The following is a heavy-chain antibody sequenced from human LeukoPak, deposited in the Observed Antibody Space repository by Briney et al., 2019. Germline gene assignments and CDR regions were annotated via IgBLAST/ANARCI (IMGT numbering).Heavy chain of an antibody. D-gene: IGHD1-14*01. V-gene: IGHV4-59*05. CDR2: IYYSGST. CDR3: ARLGERNLFQH. J-gene: IGHJ1*01. Sequence: SETLSLTCTVSGGSISSYYWSWIRQPPGKGLEWIGSIYYSGSTYYNPSLKSRVTISVDTSKNQFSLKLSSVTAADTAVYYCARLGERNLFQHWGQGTLVTVSS. CDR1: GGSISSYY.